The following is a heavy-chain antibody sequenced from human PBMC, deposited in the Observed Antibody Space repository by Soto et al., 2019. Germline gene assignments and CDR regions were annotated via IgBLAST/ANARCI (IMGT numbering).Heavy chain of an antibody. J-gene: IGHJ4*02. CDR3: TTSPKAAYCGGDCYSFDY. V-gene: IGHV3-15*01. Sequence: EVQLVESGGGLVKPGGSLRLSCAASGFIFSNAWMSWVRQAPGKGLEWVGRIKSKTDGGTTDYAAPVKGRFTISRDDSKNTLYLQMNSLKTEDTAVYYCTTSPKAAYCGGDCYSFDYWGQGTLVTVSS. CDR2: IKSKTDGGTT. CDR1: GFIFSNAW. D-gene: IGHD2-21*02.